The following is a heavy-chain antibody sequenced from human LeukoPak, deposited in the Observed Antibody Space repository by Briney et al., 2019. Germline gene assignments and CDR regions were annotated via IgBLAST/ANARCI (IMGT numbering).Heavy chain of an antibody. CDR3: ARAHSGYSYGYAVY. J-gene: IGHJ4*02. D-gene: IGHD5-18*01. V-gene: IGHV3-7*05. CDR1: GFTFSSYW. CDR2: IKQDGSEK. Sequence: GGSLRLSCAASGFTFSSYWMSWVRQAPGKGLEWVANIKQDGSEKYYVDSVKGRFTTSRDNAKNSLYLQMNSLRAEDTAVYYCARAHSGYSYGYAVYWGQGTLVTVSS.